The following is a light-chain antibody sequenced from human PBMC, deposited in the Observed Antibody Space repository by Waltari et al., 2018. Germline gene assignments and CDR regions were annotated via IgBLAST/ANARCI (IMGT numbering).Light chain of an antibody. J-gene: IGKJ1*01. CDR3: QNHERLPAT. Sequence: EIVLTQSPGTLSLSPGERATLSCRASQTIGRYLVWYQKKPGQAPRLLIYEASRRATGIPDRFSGSWSVTDFSLTISRLEPEDFAVYYCQNHERLPATFGQGTKVEIK. CDR1: QTIGRY. V-gene: IGKV3-20*01. CDR2: EAS.